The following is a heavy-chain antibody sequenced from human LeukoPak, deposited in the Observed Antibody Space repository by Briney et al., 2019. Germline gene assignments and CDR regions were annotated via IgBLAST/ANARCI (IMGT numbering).Heavy chain of an antibody. CDR2: ITSYNGNT. V-gene: IGHV1-18*01. J-gene: IGHJ6*02. CDR3: ARGYYYGMDV. Sequence: ASVTVSCKASGYTFTSYGISWVRQAPGQGLEWMGWITSYNGNTNYAQKLQGRVTVIADTSTSTAYMELRSLRSDDTAVYYCARGYYYGMDVWGQGTTVTVSS. CDR1: GYTFTSYG.